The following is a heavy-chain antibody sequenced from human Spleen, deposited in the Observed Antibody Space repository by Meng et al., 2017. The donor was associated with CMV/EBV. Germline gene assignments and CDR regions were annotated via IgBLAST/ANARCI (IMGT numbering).Heavy chain of an antibody. CDR1: GFTFSSYA. CDR2: ISGSGGST. J-gene: IGHJ4*02. Sequence: GESLKISCAASGFTFSSYAMSWVRQAPGKGLEWVSVISGSGGSTYYADSVKGRFNIPRDNSKNTLYLQMNSLRAEDTAVYYCAKVYDFWSGPIDYWGQGTLVTVSS. CDR3: AKVYDFWSGPIDY. D-gene: IGHD3-3*01. V-gene: IGHV3-23*01.